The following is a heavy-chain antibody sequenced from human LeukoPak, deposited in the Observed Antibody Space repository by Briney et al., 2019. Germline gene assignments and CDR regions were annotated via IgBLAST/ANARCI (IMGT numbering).Heavy chain of an antibody. D-gene: IGHD5-18*01. CDR2: IYHSGST. Sequence: SETPSLTCAVSGGSISSSNWWSWVRQPPGKGLEWIGEIYHSGSTNYNPSLKSRVTISVDKSKNQFSLKLSSVTAADTAVYYCARDSRYSYGYFDYWGQGTLVTVSS. CDR1: GGSISSSNW. J-gene: IGHJ4*02. V-gene: IGHV4-4*02. CDR3: ARDSRYSYGYFDY.